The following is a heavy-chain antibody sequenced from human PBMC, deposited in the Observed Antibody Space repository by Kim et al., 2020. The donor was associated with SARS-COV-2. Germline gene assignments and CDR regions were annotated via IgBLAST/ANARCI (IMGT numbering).Heavy chain of an antibody. CDR1: GFTFSSYA. D-gene: IGHD6-19*01. J-gene: IGHJ6*02. CDR2: IWYDGSNK. V-gene: IGHV3-33*06. CDR3: AKDPEYSSGWYSYYYYGMDV. Sequence: GGSLRLSCAASGFTFSSYAMHWVGQAPGKGLEGVAVIWYDGSNKYYADSVKGRFTISRDNSKNTLYLQMNSLGAEDTAVYYCAKDPEYSSGWYSYYYYGMDVWGQGTTVTVSS.